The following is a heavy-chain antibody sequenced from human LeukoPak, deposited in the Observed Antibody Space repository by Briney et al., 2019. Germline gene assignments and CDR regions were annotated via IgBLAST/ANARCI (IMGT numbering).Heavy chain of an antibody. CDR2: INPSGGST. CDR3: ARGVLLWFGEASSYYYYMDV. Sequence: ASVKVSCKASGYTFTSYYMHWVRQAPGQGLEWMGIINPSGGSTSYAQKFQGRVTMIRDTSTSTVYMELSSLRSEDTAVYYCARGVLLWFGEASSYYYYMDVWGKGTTVTVSS. CDR1: GYTFTSYY. V-gene: IGHV1-46*01. J-gene: IGHJ6*03. D-gene: IGHD3-10*01.